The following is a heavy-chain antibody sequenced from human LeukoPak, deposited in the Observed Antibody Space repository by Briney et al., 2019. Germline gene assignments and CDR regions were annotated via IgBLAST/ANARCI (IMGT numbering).Heavy chain of an antibody. CDR1: GFMFSNFA. CDR2: INGPSTSK. Sequence: PGGSLTLSCAAFGFMFSNFAMNWVRQVPGKGLEWIAYINGPSTSKLYADSVKGRFAISRDNAKNSVYLHMNSLRVEDTALYYCVKDRPNWATDYWGQGTLVTVSS. CDR3: VKDRPNWATDY. V-gene: IGHV3-48*03. J-gene: IGHJ4*02. D-gene: IGHD7-27*01.